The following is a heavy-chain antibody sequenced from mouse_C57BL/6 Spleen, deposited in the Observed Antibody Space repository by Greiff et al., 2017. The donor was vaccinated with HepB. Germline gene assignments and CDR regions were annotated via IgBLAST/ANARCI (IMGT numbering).Heavy chain of an antibody. CDR1: GYTFTDYY. CDR3: ARWEIYYDYDGDY. CDR2: IYPGSGNT. Sequence: QVQLQQSGPELVKPGASVKISCKASGYTFTDYYLNWVKQRPGQGLEWIGWIYPGSGNTKYNEKFKGKATLTVATSSSTAYMQLSSLATEDSAVYFCARWEIYYDYDGDYWGQGTSVTVSS. V-gene: IGHV1-84*01. J-gene: IGHJ4*01. D-gene: IGHD2-4*01.